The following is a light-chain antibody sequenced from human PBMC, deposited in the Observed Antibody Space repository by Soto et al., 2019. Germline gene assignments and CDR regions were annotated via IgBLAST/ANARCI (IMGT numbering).Light chain of an antibody. CDR3: QQSYSTPWT. CDR2: AAS. Sequence: DVQLTQSPSSLAASVGDTVTITCRASQRINNYLNWYQVNPGKAPNLMISAASSLQIRVPSRFGGGSAGTNFNLAISSLQPEDFATYYCQQSYSTPWTFGQGTKVEIK. V-gene: IGKV1-39*01. J-gene: IGKJ1*01. CDR1: QRINNY.